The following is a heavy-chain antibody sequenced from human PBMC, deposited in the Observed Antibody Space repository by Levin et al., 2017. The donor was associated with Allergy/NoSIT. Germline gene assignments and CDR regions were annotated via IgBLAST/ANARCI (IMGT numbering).Heavy chain of an antibody. J-gene: IGHJ4*02. CDR3: ARDFGYSNYPGTYYFDY. D-gene: IGHD4-11*01. Sequence: SVKVSCKASGGTFSSYAISWVRQAPGQGLEWMGGIIPIFGTANYAQKFQGRVTITADESTSTAYMELSSLRSEDTAVYYCARDFGYSNYPGTYYFDYWGQGTLVTVSS. CDR1: GGTFSSYA. V-gene: IGHV1-69*13. CDR2: IIPIFGTA.